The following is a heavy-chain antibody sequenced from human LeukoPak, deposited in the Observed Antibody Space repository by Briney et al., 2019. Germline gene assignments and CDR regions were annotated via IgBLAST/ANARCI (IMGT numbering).Heavy chain of an antibody. V-gene: IGHV1-24*01. CDR1: GYTLTELS. D-gene: IGHD6-6*01. CDR3: VSSSSWYFDY. Sequence: GASVKVSCKVSGYTLTELSMHWVRQAPGQGLEWMGGFDPEDGETIYAQKFQGRVTMTEDTSTDTAYMELSSLRSEDTAVYYCVSSSSWYFDYWGQGTLVTVSS. J-gene: IGHJ4*02. CDR2: FDPEDGET.